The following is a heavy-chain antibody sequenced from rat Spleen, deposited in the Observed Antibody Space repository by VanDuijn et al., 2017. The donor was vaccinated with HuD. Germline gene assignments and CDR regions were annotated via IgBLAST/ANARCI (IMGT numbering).Heavy chain of an antibody. CDR3: TAGGGYWDY. CDR1: RFSFSLFA. J-gene: IGHJ2*01. D-gene: IGHD1-11*01. V-gene: IGHV5S23*01. CDR2: CRTGCGNA. Sequence: EVQLVESGGGLVQPGWSLELSVYASRFSFSLFAMAWVRQCPRKGVEVVVSCRTGCGNAYYRVCVKGRFTISRDNAKTTLYLQMNSLRSEDTATYYCTAGGGYWDYWGQGVVVTVSS.